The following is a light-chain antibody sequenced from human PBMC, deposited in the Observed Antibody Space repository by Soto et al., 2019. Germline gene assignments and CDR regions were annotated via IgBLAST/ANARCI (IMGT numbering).Light chain of an antibody. J-gene: IGKJ1*01. CDR1: QSVSSN. CDR3: QQYNNWPPMT. Sequence: EIVMTQSPATLSVSPGERATLSCRASQSVSSNLAWYQQKLGQAPRLLIYGASTRATGIPARFSGSGSGTEFTLTISSLQSEDFAVYYCQQYNNWPPMTFGQGTKVDIK. V-gene: IGKV3-15*01. CDR2: GAS.